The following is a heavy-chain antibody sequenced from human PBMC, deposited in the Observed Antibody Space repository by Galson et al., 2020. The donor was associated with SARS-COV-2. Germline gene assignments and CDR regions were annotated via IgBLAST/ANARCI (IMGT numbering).Heavy chain of an antibody. D-gene: IGHD6-19*01. J-gene: IGHJ3*02. CDR3: AREKEVVVAGHFSTALDM. CDR1: GFTFSDYA. V-gene: IGHV3-30*04. Sequence: GESLKISCAASGFTFSDYAIHWVRQAPGKGLEWVGVISYDGATKLYADSLKGRFTISRDISKNTLHLQMDSLRPEDTAIYYCAREKEVVVAGHFSTALDMWGRGTMVTLSS. CDR2: ISYDGATK.